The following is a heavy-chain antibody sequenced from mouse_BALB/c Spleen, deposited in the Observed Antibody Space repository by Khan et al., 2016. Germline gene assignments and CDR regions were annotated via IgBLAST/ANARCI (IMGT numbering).Heavy chain of an antibody. CDR1: GFTFTDYY. J-gene: IGHJ4*01. D-gene: IGHD2-2*01. CDR2: IRNKANGYTP. CDR3: ARDMEGYDDGMDY. Sequence: EVELVESGGGLVQPGGSLRLSCATSGFTFTDYYMSWVRQPPGKALEWLGFIRNKANGYTPEYSASVKGRFTISRDNSQTILYLQMNTLRAEDSATYYCARDMEGYDDGMDYWGQGTSGTVSS. V-gene: IGHV7-3*02.